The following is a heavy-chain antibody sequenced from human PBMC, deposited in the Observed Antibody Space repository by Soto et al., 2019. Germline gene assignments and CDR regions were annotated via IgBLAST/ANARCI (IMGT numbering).Heavy chain of an antibody. CDR1: GGSISSYY. CDR3: ARVKDGYIEL. CDR2: IYYSGST. Sequence: QVQLQESGPGLVKPSETLSLTSTVSGGSISSYYWSWIRQPPGKGLEWIGYIYYSGSTNYNPSLKSRVTISVDTSKNQFSLKLSSVTAADTAVYYCARVKDGYIELWGQGTLVTVSS. V-gene: IGHV4-59*01. D-gene: IGHD5-12*01. J-gene: IGHJ4*02.